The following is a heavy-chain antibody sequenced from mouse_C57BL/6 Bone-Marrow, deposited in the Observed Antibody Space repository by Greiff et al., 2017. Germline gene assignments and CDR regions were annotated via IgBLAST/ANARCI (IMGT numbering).Heavy chain of an antibody. CDR1: GYAFSSSW. D-gene: IGHD1-1*01. J-gene: IGHJ1*03. CDR2: IYPGDGDT. Sequence: VQLQQSGPELVKPGASVKISCKASGYAFSSSWMNWVKQRPGKGLEWIGRIYPGDGDTNSNGKFKGKATLTADKSSSTAYMQLSSLTSEDSAVYFCARNGVYYYRYWYFDVWGTGTTVTVAS. CDR3: ARNGVYYYRYWYFDV. V-gene: IGHV1-82*01.